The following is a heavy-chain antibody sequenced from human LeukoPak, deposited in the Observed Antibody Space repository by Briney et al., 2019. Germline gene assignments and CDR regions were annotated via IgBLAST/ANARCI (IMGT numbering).Heavy chain of an antibody. V-gene: IGHV4-39*01. D-gene: IGHD1-7*01. Sequence: MTSETLSLTCTASGGSISSSSYYWGWIRQPPGKGLQWIGCIYYSGSTYYKPSLKSRVTISVDTSKNQFSLKLTSVTAADTAVYYCGRRSRSTWNCRRGDYWGQGTLVTVSS. CDR1: GGSISSSSYY. CDR2: IYYSGST. CDR3: GRRSRSTWNCRRGDY. J-gene: IGHJ4*02.